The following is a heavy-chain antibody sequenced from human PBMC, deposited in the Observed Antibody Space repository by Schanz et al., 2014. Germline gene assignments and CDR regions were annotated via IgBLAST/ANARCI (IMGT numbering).Heavy chain of an antibody. V-gene: IGHV1-69*02. J-gene: IGHJ4*02. Sequence: QVQLVQSGADVKKPGSSMKVSCKASGGTFSSYTISWMRQAPGQGLEWMGKIIPVLNIATYAQRFQGRVSITADTSTNTAYMELSSLTSEDTAVHYCARGRGFYDYWGQGTLVTVSS. CDR2: IIPVLNIA. CDR3: ARGRGFYDY. CDR1: GGTFSSYT. D-gene: IGHD3-10*01.